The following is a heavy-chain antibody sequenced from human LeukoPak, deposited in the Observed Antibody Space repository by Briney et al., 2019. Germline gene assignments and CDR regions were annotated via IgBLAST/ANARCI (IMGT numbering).Heavy chain of an antibody. J-gene: IGHJ4*02. D-gene: IGHD2-21*01. V-gene: IGHV4-31*03. CDR3: ARVMTASYSTRFDY. Sequence: SETLTLTCTVSGGSISSGGFHWSRIRQPPGKGLEWIGYIYFSGSTYYNPSLESRVTISVDTSKNQFSLKLSSLTAADTAVYYCARVMTASYSTRFDYWGQGALVTVSS. CDR1: GGSISSGGFH. CDR2: IYFSGST.